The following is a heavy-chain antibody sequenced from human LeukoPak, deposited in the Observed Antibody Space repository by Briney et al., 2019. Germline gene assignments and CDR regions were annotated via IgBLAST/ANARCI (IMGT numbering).Heavy chain of an antibody. V-gene: IGHV3-21*01. Sequence: GGSLRLSCAASGFTFSSYSMNWVRQAPGKGLEWVSSISSSSSYIYYADSVKGRFTISRDNAKNSLYLQTNSLRAEDTAVYYCAREGNSDAFDIWGQGTMVTVSS. D-gene: IGHD4-23*01. CDR2: ISSSSSYI. CDR3: AREGNSDAFDI. CDR1: GFTFSSYS. J-gene: IGHJ3*02.